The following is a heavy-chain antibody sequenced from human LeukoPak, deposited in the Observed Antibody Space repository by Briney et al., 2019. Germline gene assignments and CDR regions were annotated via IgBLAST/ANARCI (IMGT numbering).Heavy chain of an antibody. CDR1: GLTFSSYW. CDR3: AKNQEPEY. V-gene: IGHV3-7*03. D-gene: IGHD1-14*01. Sequence: GGSLRLSCAASGLTFSSYWMSWVRQAPGEGLEWVANIKQDGSEKYYVDSVKGRFTISRDNAKNSLFLQMNSLRAEDTALYYCAKNQEPEYLGQGTLVTVSA. J-gene: IGHJ4*02. CDR2: IKQDGSEK.